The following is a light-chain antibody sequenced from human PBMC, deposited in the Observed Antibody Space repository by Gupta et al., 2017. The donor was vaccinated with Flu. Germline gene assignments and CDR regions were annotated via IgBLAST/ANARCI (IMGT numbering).Light chain of an antibody. J-gene: IGLJ3*02. CDR1: SSDIGAYDY. CDR2: DVN. V-gene: IGLV2-14*03. CDR3: DEYGAVVV. Sequence: QSALTQPASVSGSPGQSIAISCTGSSSDIGAYDYVSWYQQHPGKAPKLMIYDVNNRPSGVSTRFSGSKSGTTASLTISGLQAEDEAHYYCDEYGAVVVFGGGTKVTV.